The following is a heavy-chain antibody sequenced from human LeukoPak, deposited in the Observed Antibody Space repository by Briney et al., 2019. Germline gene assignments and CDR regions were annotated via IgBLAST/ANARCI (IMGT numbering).Heavy chain of an antibody. CDR2: ISAYTGNT. CDR1: GYTFTSYG. V-gene: IGHV1-18*01. CDR3: ARVWEEWELRGKDDY. J-gene: IGHJ4*02. D-gene: IGHD1-26*01. Sequence: ASVKVSCKASGYTFTSYGISWVRQAPGQGLEWMGWISAYTGNTNYAQKLQGRGTMTTDTSTSTAYMELRSLRSDDTAVYYCARVWEEWELRGKDDYWGQGTLVTVSS.